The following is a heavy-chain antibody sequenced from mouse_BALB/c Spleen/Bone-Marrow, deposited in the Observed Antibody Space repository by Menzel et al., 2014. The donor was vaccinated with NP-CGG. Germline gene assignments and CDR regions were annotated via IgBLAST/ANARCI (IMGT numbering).Heavy chain of an antibody. J-gene: IGHJ3*01. CDR2: IWSGGST. CDR3: ARNYYGSSAY. D-gene: IGHD1-1*01. V-gene: IGHV2-2*02. CDR1: GFSLXSYG. Sequence: VKLVESGPGLVQPSQSLSITCTVSGFSLXSYGVHWARQSPGKGLEWLGVIWSGGSTDYNAAFISRLSISKDNSKSQVFFKMNSLQANDTAVYYCARNYYGSSAYWGQGTLVTVSA.